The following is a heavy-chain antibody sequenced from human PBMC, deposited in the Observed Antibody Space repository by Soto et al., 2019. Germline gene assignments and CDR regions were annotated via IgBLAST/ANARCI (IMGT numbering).Heavy chain of an antibody. D-gene: IGHD6-6*01. CDR2: INPNSGGT. CDR1: GYTFTGYY. V-gene: IGHV1-2*04. Sequence: ASVKVSCKASGYTFTGYYMHWVRQAPGQGLEWMGWINPNSGGTNYAQKFQGWVTMTRDTSISTAYMELSRLRSDDTAVYYCARDAAAAREDYYYYYGMDVWGQGTTVTV. CDR3: ARDAAAAREDYYYYYGMDV. J-gene: IGHJ6*02.